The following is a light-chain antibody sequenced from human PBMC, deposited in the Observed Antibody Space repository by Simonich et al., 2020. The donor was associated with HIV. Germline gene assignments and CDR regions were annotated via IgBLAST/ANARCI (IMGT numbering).Light chain of an antibody. CDR2: AAS. CDR3: QQANTFPRT. CDR1: QGISSY. J-gene: IGKJ1*01. V-gene: IGKV1-12*01. Sequence: DIQMTQSPSSLSASTGDRVTITCRASQGISSYLAWYQQKPGKAPKLLIYAASTLQSGVPSRFSGGGSGTHFTLTISSLQPEDFATYYCQQANTFPRTFGQGTKVEIK.